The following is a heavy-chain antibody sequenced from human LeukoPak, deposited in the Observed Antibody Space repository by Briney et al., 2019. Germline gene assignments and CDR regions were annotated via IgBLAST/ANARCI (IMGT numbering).Heavy chain of an antibody. CDR1: GYTFTAYY. V-gene: IGHV1-2*02. CDR3: ARQGSNSSGWYPVDD. Sequence: ASVKVSFKTSGYTFTAYYIHWLRQAPGQGLEWMGWMNPNSGGTKYAQTFQGRVTLTRDTSISTAYLELSSLTSDDTAVYFCARQGSNSSGWYPVDDWGQGTLVTVPS. D-gene: IGHD6-19*01. J-gene: IGHJ4*02. CDR2: MNPNSGGT.